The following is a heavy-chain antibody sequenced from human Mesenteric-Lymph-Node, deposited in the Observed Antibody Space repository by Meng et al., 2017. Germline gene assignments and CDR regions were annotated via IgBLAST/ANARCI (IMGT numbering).Heavy chain of an antibody. CDR3: ARGSRLIRIAVAGPDAFDI. D-gene: IGHD6-19*01. Sequence: SVKVSCKASGGTFSSYAISWVRQAPGQGLEWMGGIIPIFGTANYAQKFQGRVTITADKSTNTAYMELSSLRSEDTAVYYCARGSRLIRIAVAGPDAFDIWGQGTMVTVSS. CDR2: IIPIFGTA. J-gene: IGHJ3*02. CDR1: GGTFSSYA. V-gene: IGHV1-69*06.